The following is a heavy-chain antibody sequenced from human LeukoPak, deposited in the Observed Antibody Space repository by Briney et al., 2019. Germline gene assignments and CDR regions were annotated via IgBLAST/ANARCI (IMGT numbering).Heavy chain of an antibody. CDR1: GFTFSSYG. D-gene: IGHD3-22*01. CDR2: IWYDGSNK. Sequence: GGSLRLSCAASGFTFSSYGMHWVRQAPDKGLEWVAVIWYDGSNKYYADSVKGRFTISRDNSKNTLYLQMNSLRAEDTAVYYCARDFLSDYYDSSGVFDYWGQGTLVTVSS. V-gene: IGHV3-33*01. J-gene: IGHJ4*02. CDR3: ARDFLSDYYDSSGVFDY.